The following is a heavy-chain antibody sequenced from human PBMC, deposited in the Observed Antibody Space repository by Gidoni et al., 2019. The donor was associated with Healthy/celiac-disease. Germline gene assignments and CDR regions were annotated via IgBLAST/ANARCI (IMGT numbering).Heavy chain of an antibody. Sequence: QLQLQESGPGLVKPSETLSLTCTVSGGSISSSSYYWGWIRQPPGKGLEWIGRIYYCGSTYYNPSLKSLVTISVDTSKNLFSLKLSSVTAADTAVYYCARQLPYYDILTGVLDYWVQGTLFTVSS. D-gene: IGHD3-9*01. CDR2: IYYCGST. CDR3: ARQLPYYDILTGVLDY. V-gene: IGHV4-39*01. J-gene: IGHJ4*02. CDR1: GGSISSSSYY.